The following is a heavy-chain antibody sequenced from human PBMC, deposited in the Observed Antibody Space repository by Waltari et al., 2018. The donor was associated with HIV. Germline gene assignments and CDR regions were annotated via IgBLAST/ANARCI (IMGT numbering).Heavy chain of an antibody. D-gene: IGHD2-15*01. Sequence: QVQLVQSEAEVKKPGASVKVSCTASGYTFSNYGLSWVRQAPGQGLEWMGWSSIYNHHTYYAQKFQGRVTMTTDPSTSTAYMELRSLRSDDTAVYYCARVSCSGGTCYSAPYYFDFWGQGTLVTVSS. J-gene: IGHJ4*02. CDR1: GYTFSNYG. CDR2: SSIYNHHT. V-gene: IGHV1-18*01. CDR3: ARVSCSGGTCYSAPYYFDF.